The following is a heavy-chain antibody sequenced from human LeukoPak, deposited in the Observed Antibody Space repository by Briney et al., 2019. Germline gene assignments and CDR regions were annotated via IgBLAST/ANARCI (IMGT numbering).Heavy chain of an antibody. CDR2: IYPGDSDA. J-gene: IGHJ3*01. Sequence: KYGESLKISRKGSGYSFTSYWIGWVRQMPGKGLKWMGIIYPGDSDARYSPSFQGQVTMSADKSIGTAYLQWSSLKASDTAMYYCARRVSSSGFDAFDVWGQGTMVTVSS. CDR1: GYSFTSYW. CDR3: ARRVSSSGFDAFDV. D-gene: IGHD5-12*01. V-gene: IGHV5-51*01.